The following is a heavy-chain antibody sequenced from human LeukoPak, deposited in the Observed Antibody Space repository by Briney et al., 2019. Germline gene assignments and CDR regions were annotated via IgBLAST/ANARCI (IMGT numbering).Heavy chain of an antibody. Sequence: GRPLRLSCAPSGFTYNSYVLHWVRQPPPKGLAGMAFISYDGSHKYYADSVNGRFTISRDNTKNTLYLQMNRLRAEDTAVYYCAKGGRQWLQNYSYGMDVWGQGTTVTASS. CDR2: ISYDGSHK. V-gene: IGHV3-30*18. CDR1: GFTYNSYV. J-gene: IGHJ6*02. D-gene: IGHD6-19*01. CDR3: AKGGRQWLQNYSYGMDV.